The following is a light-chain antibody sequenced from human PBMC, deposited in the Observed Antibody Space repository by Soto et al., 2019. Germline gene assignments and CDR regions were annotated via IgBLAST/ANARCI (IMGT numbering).Light chain of an antibody. CDR3: QQYNNWPRT. Sequence: DIVLTQSPATLSVSPGERATLSCRASQSVSSNLAWYQQKPGQAPRLLIYGASTRATGIPARFSGSGSGTEFTLTISSLQSEAFAVYYCQQYNNWPRTFGQGTKVDI. J-gene: IGKJ1*01. CDR1: QSVSSN. CDR2: GAS. V-gene: IGKV3-15*01.